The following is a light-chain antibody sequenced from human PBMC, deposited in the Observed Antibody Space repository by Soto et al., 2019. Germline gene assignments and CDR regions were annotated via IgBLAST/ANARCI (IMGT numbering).Light chain of an antibody. CDR1: QSVSSSY. J-gene: IGKJ3*01. CDR2: GAS. Sequence: EIVLTQSPGTLSLSPGERATLSCRASQSVSSSYLAWYQQKPGQAPRLLIYGASSRATGIPDRFSGSGSGTDFTLTISRLEPEDFAVYYCQQYGSSPRITFGPGTQVDI. CDR3: QQYGSSPRIT. V-gene: IGKV3-20*01.